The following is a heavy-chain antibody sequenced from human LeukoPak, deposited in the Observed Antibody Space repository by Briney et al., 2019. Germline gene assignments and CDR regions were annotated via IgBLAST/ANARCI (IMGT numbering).Heavy chain of an antibody. V-gene: IGHV4-31*03. CDR1: GGSISSGGYY. D-gene: IGHD3-22*01. J-gene: IGHJ4*02. CDR3: AREGDSSGYRLGYFDY. CDR2: IYYSGST. Sequence: PSETLSLTCTVSGGSISSGGYYWNWIRQRPGKGLEWIGYIYYSGSTYYNPSLKSRVTISVDTSKNQFSLKLSSVTAADTAVYYCAREGDSSGYRLGYFDYWGQGTLVTVSS.